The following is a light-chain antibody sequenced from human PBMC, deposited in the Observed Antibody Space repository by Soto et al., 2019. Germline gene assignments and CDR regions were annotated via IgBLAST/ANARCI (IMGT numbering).Light chain of an antibody. Sequence: EIVLTQSPATLSLFLGERATLSCRASQSISSNLAWYQQKPGQAPRLLIYGASTRATGIPARFSGSGSGTEFTLTISSLQPDDFATYYCLQYSSYFWTFGQGTKVDIK. CDR1: QSISSN. J-gene: IGKJ1*01. CDR3: LQYSSYFWT. V-gene: IGKV3-15*01. CDR2: GAS.